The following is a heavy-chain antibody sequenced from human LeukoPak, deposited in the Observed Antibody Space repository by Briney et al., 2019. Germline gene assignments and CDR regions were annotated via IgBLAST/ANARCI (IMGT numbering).Heavy chain of an antibody. CDR3: ARDYFTFGGVIVAS. V-gene: IGHV3-11*04. J-gene: IGHJ5*02. CDR2: ISSSGSTI. Sequence: KTGGSLRLSCAASGFTFSDYYMSWIRQAPGKWLEWVSYISSSGSTIHYADSVKGRCTISRDNARNSLYLQMNSLRAEDTAVYYCARDYFTFGGVIVASWGQGTLVTVSS. CDR1: GFTFSDYY. D-gene: IGHD3-16*02.